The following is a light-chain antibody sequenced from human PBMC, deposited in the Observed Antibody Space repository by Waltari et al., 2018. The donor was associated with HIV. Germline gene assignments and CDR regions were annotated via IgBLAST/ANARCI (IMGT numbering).Light chain of an antibody. V-gene: IGLV1-47*01. CDR3: VAWDGGLRGVV. CDR2: GND. Sequence: SVLTQPPSASGTPGQRVTISCSGGTSNIGSNDVFWYQHLPGPAPKLLIHGNDRRPAGVPDRFSGATSGDSASLAISGLRSEDEADYYCVAWDGGLRGVVFGGGTRVAVL. J-gene: IGLJ2*01. CDR1: TSNIGSND.